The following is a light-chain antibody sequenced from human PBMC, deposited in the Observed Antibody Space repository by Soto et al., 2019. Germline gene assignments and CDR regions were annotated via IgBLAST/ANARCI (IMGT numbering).Light chain of an antibody. CDR3: QQTYNTLPST. Sequence: DLQMTQTQTSLSAFVGDRVAVTCRASQSISTYLNWYRQKPGKAPRLLMYTASSLQSGVPSRFSGSGSGTDFTLTISSLQPEDFATYYCQQTYNTLPSTFGQGTRLEIK. V-gene: IGKV1-39*01. CDR1: QSISTY. J-gene: IGKJ5*01. CDR2: TAS.